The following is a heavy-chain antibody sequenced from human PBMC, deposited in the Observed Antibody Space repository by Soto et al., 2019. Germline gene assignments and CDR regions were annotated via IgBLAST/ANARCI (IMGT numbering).Heavy chain of an antibody. D-gene: IGHD6-13*01. V-gene: IGHV3-48*02. CDR1: GFTLSSYN. Sequence: EVQLVESGGGLVQPGGSLRLSCAASGFTLSSYNMNWVRQAPGKGLEWVSYISGSSDTIYYADSVKGRFTISRDNAKNSLYLQMYSLRDEHTAVYYCARDHGGSTWFVGIYYYFGVDVWGQGTTVTVSS. J-gene: IGHJ6*02. CDR2: ISGSSDTI. CDR3: ARDHGGSTWFVGIYYYFGVDV.